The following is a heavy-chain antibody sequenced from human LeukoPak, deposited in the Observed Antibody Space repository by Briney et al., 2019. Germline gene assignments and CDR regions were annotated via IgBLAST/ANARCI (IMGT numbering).Heavy chain of an antibody. J-gene: IGHJ3*02. CDR1: GGSISSYY. D-gene: IGHD2-15*01. V-gene: IGHV4-4*07. CDR3: ARSPYIVGSEGRNAFDI. Sequence: SETLSLTCTVSGGSISSYYWSWIRQPAGKGLEWIGRIYTSGSTNYNPSLKSRVTMSVDTSKNQFSLKLSTVTAADTAVYYCARSPYIVGSEGRNAFDIWGQGTMVTVSS. CDR2: IYTSGST.